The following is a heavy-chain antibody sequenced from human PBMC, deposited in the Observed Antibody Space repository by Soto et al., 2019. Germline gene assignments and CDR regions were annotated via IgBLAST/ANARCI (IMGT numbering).Heavy chain of an antibody. V-gene: IGHV4-34*01. J-gene: IGHJ4*02. CDR1: GGSFSGYY. Sequence: SETLSLTCAVYGGSFSGYYWSWIRQPPGKGLEWIGEINHSGSTNYNPSLKSRVTISVDTSKNQFSLKLSSVTAADTAVYYCAGSPPYDILTGSFDYWGQGTLVTVSS. CDR2: INHSGST. D-gene: IGHD3-9*01. CDR3: AGSPPYDILTGSFDY.